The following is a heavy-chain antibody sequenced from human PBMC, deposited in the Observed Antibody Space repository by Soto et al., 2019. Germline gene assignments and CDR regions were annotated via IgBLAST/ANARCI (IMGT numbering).Heavy chain of an antibody. CDR3: TRRPNAGDTGVDPLGY. CDR1: GFGFTDAW. J-gene: IGHJ4*02. D-gene: IGHD2-15*01. Sequence: HLVASGGGLVQPEGSLRLSCAASGFGFTDAWMNWVRQTPGKGLEWVGRIKNRANGGTTMYAAPVRDRFTISRDDSKNTVYLEMKSLKTEDTAIYYCTRRPNAGDTGVDPLGYWGQGTLVTVS. V-gene: IGHV3-15*06. CDR2: IKNRANGGTT.